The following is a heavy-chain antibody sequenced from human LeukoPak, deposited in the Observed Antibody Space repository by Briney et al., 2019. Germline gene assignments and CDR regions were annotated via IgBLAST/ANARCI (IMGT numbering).Heavy chain of an antibody. J-gene: IGHJ6*02. CDR2: ISYDGSNK. CDR3: AKDHSQQLVRSYDYYYGMDV. V-gene: IGHV3-30*18. D-gene: IGHD6-13*01. CDR1: GFTFSSYG. Sequence: GGSLRLSCAASGFTFSSYGMHWVRQAPGKGLEWVAVISYDGSNKYYADSVKGRFTISRDNSKNTLYLQMNSLRAEDTAVYYCAKDHSQQLVRSYDYYYGMDVWGQGTTVTVSS.